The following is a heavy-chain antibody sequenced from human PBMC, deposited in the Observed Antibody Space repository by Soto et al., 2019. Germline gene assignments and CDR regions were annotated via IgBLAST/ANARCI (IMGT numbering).Heavy chain of an antibody. CDR3: VAYYDISAFYYATDY. V-gene: IGHV2-5*04. Sequence: GSGPTLVNPTQTLTLTCTFSGFSLSTSGVSVGWIRQPPGKALEWLALFSLNDDKRYSPSLKSRLTITKDTSKNHVVLTMTNMDPVDTATYFCVAYYDISAFYYATDYWGQGTLVTVSS. CDR1: GFSLSTSGVS. D-gene: IGHD3-22*01. CDR2: FSLNDDK. J-gene: IGHJ4*02.